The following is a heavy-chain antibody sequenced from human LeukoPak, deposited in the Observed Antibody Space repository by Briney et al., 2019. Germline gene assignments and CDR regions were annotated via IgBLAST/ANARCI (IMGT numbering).Heavy chain of an antibody. CDR3: AKDIWFGELFQGSYYFDY. CDR2: ISWNSGSI. J-gene: IGHJ4*02. V-gene: IGHV3-9*01. CDR1: GFTFDDYA. D-gene: IGHD3-10*01. Sequence: GGSLRLSCAASGFTFDDYAMHWVRQAPGKGLEWVSGISWNSGSIGYADSVKGRFTISRDNAKNSLYLQMNSLRAEDTALYYCAKDIWFGELFQGSYYFDYWGQGTLVTVSS.